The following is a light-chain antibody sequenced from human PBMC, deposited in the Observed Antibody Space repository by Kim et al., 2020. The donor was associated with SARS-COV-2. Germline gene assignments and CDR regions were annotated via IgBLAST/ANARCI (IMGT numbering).Light chain of an antibody. J-gene: IGKJ4*01. CDR2: GAS. CDR3: QQYNNWPALT. V-gene: IGKV3D-15*01. CDR1: QTVGSN. Sequence: EIVMTQSPATLSVSPGERATLSCRASQTVGSNLAWYQQKRGQAPRLLIYGASTRATGIPARFSGSGSGTEFTLTISSLQSEDFAVYYCQQYNNWPALTFGGGTKVDIK.